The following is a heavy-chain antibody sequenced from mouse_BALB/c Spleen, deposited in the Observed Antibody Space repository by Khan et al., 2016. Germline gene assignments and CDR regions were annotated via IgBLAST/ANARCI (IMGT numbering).Heavy chain of an antibody. D-gene: IGHD2-1*01. CDR1: GFNIKDTY. V-gene: IGHV14-3*02. Sequence: VQLQQSGAELVKPGASVTLSCTASGFNIKDTYLHWVKQRPEQGLEWIGRIDPANGNFKFDPKFQGKATITAATYSNTTYLQLSGLTSADTAVYYCAGGNSPFDYWGQGTTLTGSS. CDR2: IDPANGNF. J-gene: IGHJ2*01. CDR3: AGGNSPFDY.